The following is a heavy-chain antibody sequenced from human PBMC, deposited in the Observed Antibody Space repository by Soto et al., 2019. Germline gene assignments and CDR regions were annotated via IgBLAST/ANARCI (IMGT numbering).Heavy chain of an antibody. CDR1: GGTFSSYA. Sequence: QVQLVQSGAEVKKPGSSVKVSCKASGGTFSSYAISWVRQAPGQGLEWMGGINPNSGGTNYAQKFQGRVTMTRDTSISTAYMELSRLRSDDTAVYYCARAARAYYYDSSGYSFWGQGTLVTVSS. V-gene: IGHV1-2*02. CDR2: INPNSGGT. CDR3: ARAARAYYYDSSGYSF. J-gene: IGHJ4*02. D-gene: IGHD3-22*01.